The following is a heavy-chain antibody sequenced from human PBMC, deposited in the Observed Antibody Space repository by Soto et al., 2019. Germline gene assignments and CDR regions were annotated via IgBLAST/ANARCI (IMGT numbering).Heavy chain of an antibody. CDR2: MYYSGST. D-gene: IGHD3-9*01. Sequence: SETLSLTWFVSGVSIGGYYGSWVRPPPGKGLEWIGYMYYSGSTTYNSSLKGRVTMSVDTSKNQFSLELSSVTAADTAVYYCARRRYADWAFDYWGQGTLVTVSS. CDR3: ARRRYADWAFDY. J-gene: IGHJ4*01. V-gene: IGHV4-59*08. CDR1: GVSIGGYY.